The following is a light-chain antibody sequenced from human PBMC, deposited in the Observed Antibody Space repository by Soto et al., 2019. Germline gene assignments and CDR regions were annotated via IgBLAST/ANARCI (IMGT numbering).Light chain of an antibody. CDR2: GAS. Sequence: EIVMTQSPASLSVSPGERATLSCRASQSVSSNLAWYQQRPGQAPRLLIYGASTRATGFPARFSGSGSGTEFTRTIRSLQSEDFAVYYCQQYNNWPRGTFGQGTKLEIK. V-gene: IGKV3-15*01. CDR3: QQYNNWPRGT. J-gene: IGKJ2*01. CDR1: QSVSSN.